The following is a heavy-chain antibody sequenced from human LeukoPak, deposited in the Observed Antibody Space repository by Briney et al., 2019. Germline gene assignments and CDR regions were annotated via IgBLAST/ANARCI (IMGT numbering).Heavy chain of an antibody. J-gene: IGHJ2*01. V-gene: IGHV3-23*01. CDR1: GFNVNSNY. CDR2: LSSSGGAT. Sequence: GGSLRLSCAASGFNVNSNYMSWVRQAPGKGLEWVSILSSSGGATYYADSVKGRFTISRDNSKNTLYLQMNSLRAEDTAVYYCAKKRVITTPAAIDWYFDLWGRGTLLTVSS. D-gene: IGHD2-2*01. CDR3: AKKRVITTPAAIDWYFDL.